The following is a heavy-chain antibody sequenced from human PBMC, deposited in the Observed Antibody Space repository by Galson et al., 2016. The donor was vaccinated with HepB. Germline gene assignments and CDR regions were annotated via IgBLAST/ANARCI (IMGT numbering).Heavy chain of an antibody. Sequence: SVKVSCKASGGTFSNYAINWVRQASGQGLEWMGGFIPMFGTANYAQKFQDRVTLTADESTTTAYMALTSLRSEDTAVYYCACTPEDRDDWYRNYYYYAMEVWGQGTTVTVSS. J-gene: IGHJ6*02. D-gene: IGHD1-26*01. V-gene: IGHV1-69*13. CDR1: GGTFSNYA. CDR3: ACTPEDRDDWYRNYYYYAMEV. CDR2: FIPMFGTA.